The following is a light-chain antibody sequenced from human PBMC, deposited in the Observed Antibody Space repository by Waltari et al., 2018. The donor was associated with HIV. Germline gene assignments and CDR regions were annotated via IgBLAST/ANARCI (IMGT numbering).Light chain of an antibody. Sequence: DILLTQSPATLSVSPRVRGTLSCRASQSVGLNLAWYQQRPGQPPRLLVYGASTRASDVSTRVSASGSGTEFTLTITSVRSEDFATYFCQQYDVWPLTFGGGTNVDLK. CDR1: QSVGLN. V-gene: IGKV3-15*01. CDR2: GAS. J-gene: IGKJ4*01. CDR3: QQYDVWPLT.